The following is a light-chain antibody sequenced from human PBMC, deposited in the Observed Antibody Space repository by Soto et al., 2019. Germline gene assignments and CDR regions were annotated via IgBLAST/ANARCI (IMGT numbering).Light chain of an antibody. V-gene: IGLV1-51*02. CDR3: GTWDSRLSVVI. CDR1: RSNIGNNY. J-gene: IGLJ2*01. CDR2: ESY. Sequence: QSVLTQPPSVSAAPGQKVTISCSGSRSNIGNNYVSWYQHLPGTAPKLLIYESYKRPSGIPDRFSGSKSGTSATLGITGLQTGDEADYYCGTWDSRLSVVIFGGGTQLTVL.